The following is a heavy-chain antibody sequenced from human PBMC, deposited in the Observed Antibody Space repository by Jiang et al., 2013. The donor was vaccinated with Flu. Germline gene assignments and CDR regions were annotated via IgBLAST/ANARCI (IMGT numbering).Heavy chain of an antibody. D-gene: IGHD3-22*01. CDR3: ASLPHYYDSSGYFEYYFDY. J-gene: IGHJ4*02. V-gene: IGHV4-39*01. Sequence: KSRVTISVDTSKNQFSLKLSSVTAADTAVYYCASLPHYYDSSGYFEYYFDYWGQGTLVTVSS.